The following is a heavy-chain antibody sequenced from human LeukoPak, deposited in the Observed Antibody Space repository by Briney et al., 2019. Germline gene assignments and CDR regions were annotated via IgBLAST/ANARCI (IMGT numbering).Heavy chain of an antibody. CDR2: ISAYNGNT. Sequence: GASVKVSCKASGYTFTSYGISWVRQAPGQGLEWMGWISAYNGNTNYAQKLQGRVTMTTDTSTSTAYMELRSLRSDDTAVYYCARDGLILRFSEWLLPLDYWGQGTLVTVSS. V-gene: IGHV1-18*01. D-gene: IGHD3-3*01. CDR1: GYTFTSYG. CDR3: ARDGLILRFSEWLLPLDY. J-gene: IGHJ4*02.